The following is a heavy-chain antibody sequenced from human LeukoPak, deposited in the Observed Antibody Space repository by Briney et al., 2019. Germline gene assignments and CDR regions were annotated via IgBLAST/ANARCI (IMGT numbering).Heavy chain of an antibody. V-gene: IGHV4-59*13. CDR3: ARGKISSPVYLSH. J-gene: IGHJ4*02. CDR1: GGSISSYY. Sequence: SETLSLTCIVSGGSISSYYWSWIRHRPGKGLGWIGNIYSSGTTNYNPSLKSQVTISMDTSKNQFSLKLSSVTAADTAVYYCARGKISSPVYLSHWGQGTLVTVSS. CDR2: IYSSGTT. D-gene: IGHD3-16*02.